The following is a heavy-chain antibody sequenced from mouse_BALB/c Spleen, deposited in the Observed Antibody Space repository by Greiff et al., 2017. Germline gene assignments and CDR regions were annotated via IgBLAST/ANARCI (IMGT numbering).Heavy chain of an antibody. CDR1: GFTFSSYA. J-gene: IGHJ3*01. Sequence: EVKLMESGGGLVKPGGSLKLSCAASGFTFSSYAMSWVRQTPEKRLEWVASISSGGSTYYPDSVKGRFTISRDNARNILYLQMSSLRSEDTAMYYCARDGNYPAWFAYWGQGTLVTVSA. D-gene: IGHD2-1*01. CDR2: ISSGGST. V-gene: IGHV5-6-5*01. CDR3: ARDGNYPAWFAY.